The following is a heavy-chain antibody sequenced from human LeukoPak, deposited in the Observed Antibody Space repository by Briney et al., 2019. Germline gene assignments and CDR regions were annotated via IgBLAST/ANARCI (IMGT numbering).Heavy chain of an antibody. CDR2: ISGSGGST. CDR1: GFTFSIYN. Sequence: PGGSLRLSCAASGFTFSIYNMNWVRQAPGKGLEWVSGISGSGGSTYYADSVKGRFTISRDNSKKTLYLQMNSLRAEDTAVYYCAKDSKIVGPTFRSYHYMDVWGKGTTVTVSS. D-gene: IGHD1-26*01. V-gene: IGHV3-23*01. CDR3: AKDSKIVGPTFRSYHYMDV. J-gene: IGHJ6*03.